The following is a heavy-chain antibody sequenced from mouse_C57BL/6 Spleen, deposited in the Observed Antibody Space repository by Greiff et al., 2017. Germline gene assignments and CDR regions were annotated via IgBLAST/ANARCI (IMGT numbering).Heavy chain of an antibody. CDR2: ISSGSSTI. V-gene: IGHV5-17*01. CDR3: ARPNWDDRYFDV. D-gene: IGHD4-1*01. J-gene: IGHJ1*03. CDR1: GFTFSDYG. Sequence: DVKLVESGGGLVKPGGSLKLSCAASGFTFSDYGMHLVRQAPEKGLEWVAYISSGSSTIYYADTVKGRFTISRDNAKNTLFLQMTSLRSEDTAMYYCARPNWDDRYFDVWGTGTTVTVSS.